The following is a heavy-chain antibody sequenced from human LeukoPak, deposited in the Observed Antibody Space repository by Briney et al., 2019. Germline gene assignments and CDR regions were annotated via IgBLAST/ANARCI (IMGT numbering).Heavy chain of an antibody. V-gene: IGHV3-30*03. Sequence: PGRSLRLSCAASGFTFSSYGMHWVRQAPGKGLEWVAVISYDGSNKYYADSVKGRFTISRDNSKNTLYLQMNSLRAEDTAVYYCARSNYYDSSGYLYGSYFDYWGQGTLVTVSS. J-gene: IGHJ4*02. CDR3: ARSNYYDSSGYLYGSYFDY. CDR2: ISYDGSNK. CDR1: GFTFSSYG. D-gene: IGHD3-22*01.